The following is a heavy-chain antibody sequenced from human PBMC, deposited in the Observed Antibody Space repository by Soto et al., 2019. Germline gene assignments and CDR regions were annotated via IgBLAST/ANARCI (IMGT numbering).Heavy chain of an antibody. CDR1: GGHFSSYA. CDR3: ARGLSALTAQYCSGCICYSVWELCEPVCKGTVLTEY. Sequence: QVQLVQSGSEVTKPGSSVKFSCKATGGHFSSYAIIWVRQAPGQWHELMGGVITIFGTATYAQKFKGRVTITWDESTSTADMELGVLRAKDTAEAYCARGLSALTAQYCSGCICYSVWELCEPVCKGTVLTEY. D-gene: IGHD2-15*01. J-gene: IGHJ1*01. V-gene: IGHV1-69*01. CDR2: VITIFGTA.